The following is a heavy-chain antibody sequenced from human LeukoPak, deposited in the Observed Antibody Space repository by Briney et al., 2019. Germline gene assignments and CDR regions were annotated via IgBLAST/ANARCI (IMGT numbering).Heavy chain of an antibody. V-gene: IGHV4-59*01. J-gene: IGHJ2*01. D-gene: IGHD3-22*01. CDR1: GGSISSYY. CDR2: FYYSGST. Sequence: SETLSLTCTVSGGSISSYYWRWIRQPPGEGLEWIRYFYYSGSTNYNPSLKSRVTISVDTSKNQFSLKLSSVTAADTAVYYCARVNDSSGYYIYWYFDLWGRGTLVTVSS. CDR3: ARVNDSSGYYIYWYFDL.